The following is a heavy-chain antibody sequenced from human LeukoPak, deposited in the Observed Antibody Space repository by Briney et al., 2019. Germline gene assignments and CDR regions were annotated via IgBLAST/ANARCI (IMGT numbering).Heavy chain of an antibody. CDR1: GGTLSSYA. CDR3: ARSYYDSSGSNWFDP. V-gene: IGHV1-69*04. CDR2: IIPILGIA. Sequence: SVKVSCKASGGTLSSYAISWVRQAPGQGLEWMGRIIPILGIANYAQKFQGRVTITADKSTSTAYMELSSLRSEDTAVYYCARSYYDSSGSNWFDPWGQGTLVTVSS. J-gene: IGHJ5*02. D-gene: IGHD3-22*01.